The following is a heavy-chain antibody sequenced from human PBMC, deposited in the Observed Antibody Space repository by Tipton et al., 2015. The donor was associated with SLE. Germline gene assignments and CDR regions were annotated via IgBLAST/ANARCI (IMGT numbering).Heavy chain of an antibody. J-gene: IGHJ4*02. V-gene: IGHV3-30-3*01. CDR3: AGLGISYPGY. CDR2: ISYDGSNK. D-gene: IGHD7-27*01. Sequence: SLRLSCAASGFTFSSYAMHWVRQAPGKGLEWVAVISYDGSNKYYADSVKGRFTISRDNAKNSLYLQMNSLRAEDTAVYYCAGLGISYPGYWGQGTLVTVSS. CDR1: GFTFSSYA.